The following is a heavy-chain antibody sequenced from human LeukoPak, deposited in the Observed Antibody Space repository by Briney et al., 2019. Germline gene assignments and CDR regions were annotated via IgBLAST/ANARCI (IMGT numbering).Heavy chain of an antibody. Sequence: GASVKVSCKASGGTFSSYAISWVRQAPGQGLEWMGGIIPIFGTANYAQKFQGRVAITADESTSTAYMELSSLRSEDTAVYYCTYSGYSYTNWFDPWGQGTLSPSPQ. J-gene: IGHJ5*02. CDR3: TYSGYSYTNWFDP. D-gene: IGHD5-18*01. CDR2: IIPIFGTA. V-gene: IGHV1-69*13. CDR1: GGTFSSYA.